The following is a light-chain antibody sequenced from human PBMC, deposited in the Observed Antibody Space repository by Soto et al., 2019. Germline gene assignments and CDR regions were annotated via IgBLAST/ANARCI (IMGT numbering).Light chain of an antibody. CDR2: EVT. V-gene: IGLV2-8*01. CDR1: SGDVGGYYY. J-gene: IGLJ1*01. CDR3: MSYVGSNIFV. Sequence: QSVLTQPPSASGSPGQSVTISCNGTSGDVGGYYYVSWYQHHPGKVPKLIIYEVTKRPSGVPDRFSGSKSGNTASLTVSGLQAEDEADYYCMSYVGSNIFVFGTGTKLTVL.